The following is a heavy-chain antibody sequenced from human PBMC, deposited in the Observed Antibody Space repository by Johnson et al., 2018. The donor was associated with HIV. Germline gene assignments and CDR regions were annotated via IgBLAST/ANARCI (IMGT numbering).Heavy chain of an antibody. CDR3: ARALGAAGIKGGAFDI. CDR2: ISSNGGST. V-gene: IGHV3-64*01. D-gene: IGHD6-13*01. J-gene: IGHJ3*02. CDR1: GFTFSSYA. Sequence: VQLVESGGGLVQPGGSLRLSCAASGFTFSSYAMHWVRQAPGKGLEYVSAISSNGGSTSYANSVKGRFTISRDNSKTTLYLQMGRLRAEDMSVYYCARALGAAGIKGGAFDIWGQGTMVTVSS.